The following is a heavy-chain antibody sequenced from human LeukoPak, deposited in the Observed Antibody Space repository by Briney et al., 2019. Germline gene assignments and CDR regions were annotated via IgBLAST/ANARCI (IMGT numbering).Heavy chain of an antibody. D-gene: IGHD1-26*01. J-gene: IGHJ4*02. V-gene: IGHV3-23*01. CDR2: ISGSGDST. CDR3: AKDLGPGGSYSTKVANDY. CDR1: GFTFSSYG. Sequence: GGSLRLSCAASGFTFSSYGMSWVRQAPGKGLEWVSDISGSGDSTNYADSVKGRFTISRDNSKNTLYLQMNSLRAEDTAIYYCAKDLGPGGSYSTKVANDYWGQGTLVTVSS.